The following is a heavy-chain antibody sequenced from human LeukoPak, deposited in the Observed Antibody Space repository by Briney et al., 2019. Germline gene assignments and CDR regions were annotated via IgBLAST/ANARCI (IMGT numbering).Heavy chain of an antibody. D-gene: IGHD2-21*02. CDR2: ISGSGDNT. V-gene: IGHV3-23*01. Sequence: AGGSLRLSCAASGFTFSSYNMNWVRQAPGKGLEWVSAISGSGDNTYYADSVKGRFTVSRDNSKNTLYVQMKSLRAEDTAVYYCAKDFVVVPGNVNYFDYWGQGTLVTVSS. CDR3: AKDFVVVPGNVNYFDY. CDR1: GFTFSSYN. J-gene: IGHJ4*02.